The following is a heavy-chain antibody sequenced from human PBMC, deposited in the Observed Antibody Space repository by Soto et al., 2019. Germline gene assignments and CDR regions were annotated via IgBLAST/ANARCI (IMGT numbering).Heavy chain of an antibody. CDR1: GFTVSSNY. CDR2: IYSGGST. D-gene: IGHD3-3*01. CDR3: ARASGFGVVISYYYYMDV. Sequence: GGSLRLSCAASGFTVSSNYMSWVRQAPGKGLEWVSVIYSGGSTYYADSVKGRFTISRDNSKNTLYLQMNSLRAEDTAVYYCARASGFGVVISYYYYMDVWGKGTTVTVSS. V-gene: IGHV3-66*01. J-gene: IGHJ6*03.